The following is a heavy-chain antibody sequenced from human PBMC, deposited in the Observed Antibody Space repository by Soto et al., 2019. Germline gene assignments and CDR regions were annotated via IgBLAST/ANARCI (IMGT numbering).Heavy chain of an antibody. Sequence: ASVKVSCKASGYTFTGYYMHWVRQAPGQGLEWMGWINPNSGGTNYAQKFQGWVTMTRDTSISTAYMELSRLRSDDTAVYYCVRCGNYYGSGSYLEYYYGMDVWGQGTTVTVSS. D-gene: IGHD3-10*01. V-gene: IGHV1-2*04. CDR1: GYTFTGYY. CDR3: VRCGNYYGSGSYLEYYYGMDV. CDR2: INPNSGGT. J-gene: IGHJ6*02.